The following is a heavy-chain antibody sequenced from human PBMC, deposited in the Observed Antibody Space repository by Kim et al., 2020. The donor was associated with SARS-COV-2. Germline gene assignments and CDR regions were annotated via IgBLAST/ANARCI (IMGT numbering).Heavy chain of an antibody. CDR2: INTNTGNP. V-gene: IGHV7-4-1*02. J-gene: IGHJ4*02. CDR1: GYTFTSYA. D-gene: IGHD2-8*02. CDR3: ASLGYCTGGVCSDFDY. Sequence: ASVKVSCKASGYTFTSYAMNWVRQAPGQGLEWMGWINTNTGNPTYAQGFTGRFVFSLDTSVSTAYLQISSLKAEDTAVYYCASLGYCTGGVCSDFDYWGQGTLVTVSS.